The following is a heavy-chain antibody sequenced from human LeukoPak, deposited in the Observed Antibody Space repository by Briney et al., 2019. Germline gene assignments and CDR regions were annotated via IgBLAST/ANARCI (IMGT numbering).Heavy chain of an antibody. CDR3: ARDPYYYDSGGSFDY. J-gene: IGHJ4*02. Sequence: GGSLRLSCAASGFIVSSNYLSWVRQAPGKGLEWVSLLYSGRRTYYEDSLKGRFTISRDDSKNTLFLQMSSLRAEDTAVYYCARDPYYYDSGGSFDYWGQGTLVAVSS. D-gene: IGHD3-22*01. CDR1: GFIVSSNY. CDR2: LYSGRRT. V-gene: IGHV3-66*01.